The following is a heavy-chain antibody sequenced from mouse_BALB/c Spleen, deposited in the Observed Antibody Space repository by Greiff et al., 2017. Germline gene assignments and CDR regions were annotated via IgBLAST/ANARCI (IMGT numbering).Heavy chain of an antibody. D-gene: IGHD2-14*01. CDR3: AGNGYDVSYFDY. CDR1: GFNIKDTY. V-gene: IGHV14-3*02. CDR2: IDPANGNT. J-gene: IGHJ2*01. Sequence: EVQLQQSGAELVKPGASVKLSCTASGFNIKDTYMHWVKQRPEQGLEWIGRIDPANGNTKYDPKFQGKATITADTSSNTAYLQLSSLTSEDTAVYYCAGNGYDVSYFDYWGQGTTLTVSS.